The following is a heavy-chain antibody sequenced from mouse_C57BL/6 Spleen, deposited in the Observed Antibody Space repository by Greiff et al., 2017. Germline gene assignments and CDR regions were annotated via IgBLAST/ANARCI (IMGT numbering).Heavy chain of an antibody. CDR1: GYAFSSYW. J-gene: IGHJ4*01. Sequence: QVQLKESGAELVKPGASVKISCKASGYAFSSYWMNWVKQRPGKGLEWIGQIYPGDGDTNYNGKFKGKATLTADKSSSTAYMQLSSLTSEDSAVYFCARSDGYYAMDYWGQGTSVTGSS. CDR3: ARSDGYYAMDY. V-gene: IGHV1-80*01. D-gene: IGHD2-3*01. CDR2: IYPGDGDT.